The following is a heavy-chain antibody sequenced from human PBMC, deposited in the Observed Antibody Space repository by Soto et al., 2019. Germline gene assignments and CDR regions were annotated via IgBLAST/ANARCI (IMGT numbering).Heavy chain of an antibody. Sequence: ASVKVSCKASGYTFTSYGISWVRQAPGQGLEWMGWISAYNGNTNYAQKLQGRVTMTTDTSTRTAYMELRSLRSDETAVYYCERMYSIRWADYYYYYMDVGGKGTTSTV. CDR2: ISAYNGNT. V-gene: IGHV1-18*01. CDR3: ERMYSIRWADYYYYYMDV. J-gene: IGHJ6*03. D-gene: IGHD1-26*01. CDR1: GYTFTSYG.